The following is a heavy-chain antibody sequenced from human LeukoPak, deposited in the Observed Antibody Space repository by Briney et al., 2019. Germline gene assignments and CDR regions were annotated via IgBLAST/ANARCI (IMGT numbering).Heavy chain of an antibody. J-gene: IGHJ1*01. V-gene: IGHV3-30*03. Sequence: GGSLRLSCAASGFTFSSYGMHWVRQAPGKGLEWVAVISYDGGNKYYADSVKGRFTISRDNAKNSLYLQMNSLRAEDTAVYYCARGGTLEYFQYWGQGTLVSVSS. CDR2: ISYDGGNK. CDR1: GFTFSSYG. CDR3: ARGGTLEYFQY.